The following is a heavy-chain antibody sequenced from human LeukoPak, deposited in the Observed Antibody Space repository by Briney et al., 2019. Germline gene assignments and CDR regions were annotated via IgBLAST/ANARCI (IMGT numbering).Heavy chain of an antibody. V-gene: IGHV4-4*02. D-gene: IGHD2-2*01. CDR2: IYHGGST. CDR3: ARDGGSIPAATAFDY. CDR1: GGSISSNNW. Sequence: PSGTLSLTCAVSGGSISSNNWWNWVRQPPGKGLEWIGEIYHGGSTYYNPSLKSRVTISVDTSKNQFSLKLSSVTAADTAVYYCARDGGSIPAATAFDYWGQGTLVTVSS. J-gene: IGHJ4*02.